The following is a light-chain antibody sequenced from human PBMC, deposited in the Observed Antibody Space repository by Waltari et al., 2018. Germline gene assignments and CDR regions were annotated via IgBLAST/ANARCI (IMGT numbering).Light chain of an antibody. Sequence: DIQMTQSPSTVSASVGDRVTIPCRASQTVGDWLAWYQQKPGKAPKLLIYKASTLQNGVPSRFSGSVSGSEFTLTISSLQPDDVAIYYCQQYNTFSSFGQGTRLEL. CDR3: QQYNTFSS. V-gene: IGKV1-5*03. CDR2: KAS. J-gene: IGKJ2*01. CDR1: QTVGDW.